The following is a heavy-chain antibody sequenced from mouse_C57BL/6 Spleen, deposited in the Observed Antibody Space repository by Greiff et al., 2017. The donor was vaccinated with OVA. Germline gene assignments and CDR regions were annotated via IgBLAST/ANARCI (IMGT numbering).Heavy chain of an antibody. Sequence: EVQVVESGPGLVKPSQSLSLTCSVTGYSITSGYYWNWIRQFPGNKLEWMGYISYDGSNNYNPSLKNRISITRDTSKNQFFLKLNSVTTEDTATYYCASESSYSFAYWGQGTLVTVSA. CDR1: GYSITSGYY. CDR3: ASESSYSFAY. J-gene: IGHJ3*01. CDR2: ISYDGSN. V-gene: IGHV3-6*01. D-gene: IGHD1-1*01.